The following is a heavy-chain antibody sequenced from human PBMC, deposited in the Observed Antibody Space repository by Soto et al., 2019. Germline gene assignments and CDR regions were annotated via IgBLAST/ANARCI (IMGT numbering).Heavy chain of an antibody. CDR2: INPDGSRT. J-gene: IGHJ5*02. D-gene: IGHD3-16*01. Sequence: EVQLVEYGVGLVQPGGSLSLSCAASGFTFSTYWMNWVRKDPGTGLVWVSRINPDGSRTNYAYSVKGRLTISRVNGKNIKCLRLHSRGAEEGAVYYLVSVRLGSYAWIYPWGQGILVTVTS. CDR1: GFTFSTYW. CDR3: VSVRLGSYAWIYP. V-gene: IGHV3-74*01.